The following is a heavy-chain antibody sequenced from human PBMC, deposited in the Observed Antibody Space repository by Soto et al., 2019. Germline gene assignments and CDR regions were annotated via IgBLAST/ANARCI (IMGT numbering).Heavy chain of an antibody. Sequence: QVQLVQSGAEVKKPGSSVKVSCKASGGTFSSYAISWVRQAPGQGLEWMGGIIPIFGTANYAQKFQGRVTITADESTSTAYMELSSLRSEDTAEYYCARDSPRITIFGVVTRGWFDPWGQGTLVTVSS. CDR1: GGTFSSYA. CDR3: ARDSPRITIFGVVTRGWFDP. V-gene: IGHV1-69*01. J-gene: IGHJ5*02. CDR2: IIPIFGTA. D-gene: IGHD3-3*01.